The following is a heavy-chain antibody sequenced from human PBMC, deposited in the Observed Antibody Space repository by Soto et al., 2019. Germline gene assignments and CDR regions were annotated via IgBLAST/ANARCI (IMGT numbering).Heavy chain of an antibody. V-gene: IGHV3-30*18. CDR3: AKGWDQFLYGMDV. CDR1: GFTFSSYG. CDR2: ISYDGSNK. Sequence: GGSLRLSCAASGFTFSSYGMHWVRQAPGKGLEWVAVISYDGSNKYYADSVKGRFTISRDNSKNTLYMQMNSLRAEDTAVYYCAKGWDQFLYGMDVWGQGTTVTVSS. D-gene: IGHD1-26*01. J-gene: IGHJ6*02.